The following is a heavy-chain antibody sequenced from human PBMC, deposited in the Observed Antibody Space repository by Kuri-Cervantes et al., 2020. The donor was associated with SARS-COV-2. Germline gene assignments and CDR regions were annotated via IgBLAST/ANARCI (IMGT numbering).Heavy chain of an antibody. CDR2: INAGNGDT. CDR3: ARDFPYCSRASCSRFDY. Sequence: SVKVSCKASGYTFTDYAIHWVRQAPGQRLEWMGWINAGNGDTRYSQKFRGRVTITRDTSASTAYMDLSSLRSEDTALYYCARDFPYCSRASCSRFDYWGQGTLVTVSS. V-gene: IGHV1-3*01. CDR1: GYTFTDYA. J-gene: IGHJ4*02. D-gene: IGHD2-2*01.